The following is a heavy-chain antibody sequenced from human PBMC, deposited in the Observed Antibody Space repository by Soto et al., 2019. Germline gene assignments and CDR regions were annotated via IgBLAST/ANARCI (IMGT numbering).Heavy chain of an antibody. CDR3: AIGDCSGGRCYSDFDF. CDR1: GDTFTDHT. V-gene: IGHV1-69*02. J-gene: IGHJ4*02. D-gene: IGHD2-15*01. Sequence: QVHLVHSGAEVKKPGSSVKVSCKASGDTFTDHTVTWVRHAPGQGLEWMGRSVPTHGRANYTQPFQGRVTITADTSMTTAYLELTGLTSDDSAVYYCAIGDCSGGRCYSDFDFWGQGTLVTVSS. CDR2: SVPTHGRA.